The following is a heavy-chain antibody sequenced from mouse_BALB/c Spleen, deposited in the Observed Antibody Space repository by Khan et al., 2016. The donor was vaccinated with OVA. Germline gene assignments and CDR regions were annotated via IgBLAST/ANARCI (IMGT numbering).Heavy chain of an antibody. CDR2: ISYSGST. CDR3: ARGTVGRFAY. Sequence: EVQLQESGPGLVKPSQSLSLTCTVTGYSITSDYAWNWIRQFPGNKLEWMGFISYSGSTSYKSSLKSRIFITRDTSKNQFLLQLNSVTTEDTATYYCARGTVGRFAYWGQGTLVTVSA. D-gene: IGHD1-1*01. V-gene: IGHV3-2*02. J-gene: IGHJ3*01. CDR1: GYSITSDYA.